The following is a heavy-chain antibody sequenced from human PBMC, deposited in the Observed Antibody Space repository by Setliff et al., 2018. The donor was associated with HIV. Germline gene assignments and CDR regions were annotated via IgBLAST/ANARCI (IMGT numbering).Heavy chain of an antibody. CDR2: IIPILDVT. D-gene: IGHD1-26*01. J-gene: IGHJ3*02. CDR3: ARSGSYSSNDGFDI. CDR1: GGTLSSYA. Sequence: ASVKVSCKASGGTLSSYAVSWVRQAPGQGLEWMGGIIPILDVTTSAQKFQGRLTITADTSIRTAYMEVSGLRYDDTAVYYCARSGSYSSNDGFDIWGPGTLVTVSS. V-gene: IGHV1-69*10.